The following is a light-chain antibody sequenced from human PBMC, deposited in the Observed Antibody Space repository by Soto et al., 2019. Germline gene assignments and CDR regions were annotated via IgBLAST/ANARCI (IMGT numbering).Light chain of an antibody. CDR1: SSDVGAYKY. CDR3: SSYSSSSTLFV. Sequence: QSVLTQPASVSGSPGQSITISCTGTSSDVGAYKYVSWYQQHPGKAPKVMIYEVSNRPSGVSNRFSGSKSGNTASLPISGLQAEDEADYFCSSYSSSSTLFVFGTGTKVTVL. CDR2: EVS. V-gene: IGLV2-14*01. J-gene: IGLJ1*01.